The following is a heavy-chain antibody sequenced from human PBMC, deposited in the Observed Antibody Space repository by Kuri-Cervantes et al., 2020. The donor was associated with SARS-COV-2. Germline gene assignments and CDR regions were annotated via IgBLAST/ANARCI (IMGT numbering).Heavy chain of an antibody. Sequence: SETLSLTCTVSGGSVSSYYWSWIRQPPGKGLEWIGYIYYSGSTNYNPSLKSRVTISVDTSKNQFSLKLSSVTAADTAVYYCARSYYDFWSGYSPFDYWGQGTLVTVSS. V-gene: IGHV4-59*08. D-gene: IGHD3-3*01. J-gene: IGHJ4*02. CDR1: GGSVSSYY. CDR3: ARSYYDFWSGYSPFDY. CDR2: IYYSGST.